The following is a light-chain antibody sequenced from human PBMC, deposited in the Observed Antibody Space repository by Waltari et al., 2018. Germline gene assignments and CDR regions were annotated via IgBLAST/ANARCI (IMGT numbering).Light chain of an antibody. CDR3: SSHTRSSTHV. CDR2: CVT. V-gene: IGLV2-14*01. CDR1: SSDIGGYDY. J-gene: IGLJ2*01. Sequence: QSALTQPASVSGSPGQSITISCTGTSSDIGGYDYVSWYQQHPGKAPKLMIYCVTNRPSGVSIRFTGSKSGNTASLTISGLQAEDEADYYCSSHTRSSTHVFGGGTKVTVL.